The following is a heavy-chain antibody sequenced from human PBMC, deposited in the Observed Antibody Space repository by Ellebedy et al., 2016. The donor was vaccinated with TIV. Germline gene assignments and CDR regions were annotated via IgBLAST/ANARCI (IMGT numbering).Heavy chain of an antibody. CDR3: AKDMTKGSGHIYYYGMDV. CDR2: ISGDGAST. V-gene: IGHV3-43*02. CDR1: GFTFEDYA. J-gene: IGHJ6*02. Sequence: PGGSLRLSCAASGFTFEDYAMHWVRQSPGKGLEWVSLISGDGASTYYADSLKGRFTISRDNSKNSLFLQMNSLRAEDTDSYYCAKDMTKGSGHIYYYGMDVWGQGTTVTVSS. D-gene: IGHD3-10*01.